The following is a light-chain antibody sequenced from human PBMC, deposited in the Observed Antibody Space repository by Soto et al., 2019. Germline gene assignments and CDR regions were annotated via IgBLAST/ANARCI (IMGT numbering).Light chain of an antibody. Sequence: DIQMTQSPSSLSASVGDRVTISCRASQSISSHLNWYQQKPGKVPKLLIYGASSLHSGVPSRFSGSGSGTDFTLTIRSLQPEDFATYYCQQTYLTPWTFGQGAKVEIK. CDR2: GAS. V-gene: IGKV1-39*01. CDR1: QSISSH. J-gene: IGKJ1*01. CDR3: QQTYLTPWT.